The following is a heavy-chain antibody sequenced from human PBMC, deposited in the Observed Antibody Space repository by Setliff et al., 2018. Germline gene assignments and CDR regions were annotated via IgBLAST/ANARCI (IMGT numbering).Heavy chain of an antibody. CDR2: IRYNGNNK. CDR1: EFAFSSSW. D-gene: IGHD1-20*01. J-gene: IGHJ1*01. CDR3: AKDYSMAITVGYFQH. Sequence: PGGSLRLSCAVSEFAFSSSWMTWVRQAPGKGLEWVAFIRYNGNNKYYVDSVKGRFTISRDNSKNTLYLEMNSLRAEDTAVYYCAKDYSMAITVGYFQHWGHGTLVTVSS. V-gene: IGHV3-30*02.